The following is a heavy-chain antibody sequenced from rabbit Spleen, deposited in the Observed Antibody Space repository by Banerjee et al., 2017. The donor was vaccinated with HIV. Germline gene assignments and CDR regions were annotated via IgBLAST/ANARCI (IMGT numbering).Heavy chain of an antibody. V-gene: IGHV1S45*01. CDR3: ARLGHADYPYSYGLKL. CDR1: GFTISSDYH. CDR2: IYAGSSGTT. Sequence: QEQLVESGGGLVKPEGSLALTCKASGFTISSDYHMCWVRQEPGKGLEWIACIYAGSSGTTYYTSWAKGRFTISKTSSTTVTLQMTSLTAADTATYFCARLGHADYPYSYGLKLWGQGTLVTVS. J-gene: IGHJ6*01. D-gene: IGHD2-1*01.